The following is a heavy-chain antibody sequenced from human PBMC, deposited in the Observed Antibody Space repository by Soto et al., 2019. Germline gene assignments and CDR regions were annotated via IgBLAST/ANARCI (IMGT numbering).Heavy chain of an antibody. CDR1: GFTFSSYA. D-gene: IGHD2-15*01. J-gene: IGHJ4*02. Sequence: PGGSLRLSCAASGFTFSSYAMSWVRQAPGKGLEWVSAISGSGGSTYYADSVKGRFTISRDNSKNTLYLQMNSLRAEDTAVYYCAKDSGGRYCSGGSCYPQYWGQGTLVTVSS. CDR3: AKDSGGRYCSGGSCYPQY. V-gene: IGHV3-23*01. CDR2: ISGSGGST.